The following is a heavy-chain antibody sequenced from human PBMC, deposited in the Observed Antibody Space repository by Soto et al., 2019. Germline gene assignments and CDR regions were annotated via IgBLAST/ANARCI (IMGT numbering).Heavy chain of an antibody. CDR3: ARDRRRHDSSGYYYSYYYYYGMDV. CDR1: GGSFSGYY. Sequence: NPSETLSLTCAVYGGSFSGYYWSWIRQPPGKGLEWIGEINHSGSTNYNPSLKSRVTISVDTSKNQFSLKLSSVTAADTAVYYCARDRRRHDSSGYYYSYYYYYGMDVWGQGTTVTVSS. CDR2: INHSGST. J-gene: IGHJ6*02. D-gene: IGHD3-22*01. V-gene: IGHV4-34*01.